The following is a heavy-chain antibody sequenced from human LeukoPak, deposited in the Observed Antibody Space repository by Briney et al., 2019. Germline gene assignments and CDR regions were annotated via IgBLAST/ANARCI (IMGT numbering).Heavy chain of an antibody. D-gene: IGHD3-10*01. J-gene: IGHJ4*02. CDR3: ARDFLYYGSGNIDY. CDR2: TYYRSKWYK. V-gene: IGHV6-1*01. CDR1: GDSVSSNSAA. Sequence: SQTLSLTCAISGDSVSSNSAAWNWIRPSPSRGLEWLVRTYYRSKWYKDYAVSVKSRITINPDTSKNQFSLQLNSVTPEDTAVYYCARDFLYYGSGNIDYWGQGTLVTVSS.